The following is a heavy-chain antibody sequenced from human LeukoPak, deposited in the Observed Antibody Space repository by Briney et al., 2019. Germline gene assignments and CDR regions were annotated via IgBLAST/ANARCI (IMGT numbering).Heavy chain of an antibody. Sequence: HPGGSLRLSCAASGFTFSSYAMHWVRQAPGKGLEWVAVISYDGSNKYYADSVKGRFTISRDNSKNTLYLQMNSLRAEDTAVYYCARAVTTKNFNWFDPWGQGTLVTVSS. V-gene: IGHV3-30-3*01. D-gene: IGHD4-17*01. CDR1: GFTFSSYA. CDR2: ISYDGSNK. J-gene: IGHJ5*02. CDR3: ARAVTTKNFNWFDP.